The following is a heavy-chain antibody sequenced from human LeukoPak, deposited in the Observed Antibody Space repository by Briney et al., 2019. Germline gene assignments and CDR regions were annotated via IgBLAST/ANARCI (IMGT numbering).Heavy chain of an antibody. V-gene: IGHV1-2*02. CDR2: INPNSGGT. D-gene: IGHD3-10*01. Sequence: ASVKVSCKASRYTFTAYYMHWVRQAPGRGLEWMGWINPNSGGTNYAQKFQGRVTMTRDTSISTAYMELNRLRSDDTAVYFCARSMKDYGSGTPPYDYWGQGTLVTVSS. CDR1: RYTFTAYY. J-gene: IGHJ4*02. CDR3: ARSMKDYGSGTPPYDY.